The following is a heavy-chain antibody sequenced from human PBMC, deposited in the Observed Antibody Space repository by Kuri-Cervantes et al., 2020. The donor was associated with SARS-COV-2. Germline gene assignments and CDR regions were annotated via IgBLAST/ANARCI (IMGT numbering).Heavy chain of an antibody. Sequence: ASVKVSCKASGYTFSDYYMHWVRQAPGQGLEWMGIINPRGGSTNYAQKFQGRVTMTRDTSTSTVNMELSSLRSEDTAVYYCARDWGRYPRDPWGQGTLVTVSS. J-gene: IGHJ5*02. V-gene: IGHV1-46*01. D-gene: IGHD3-16*01. CDR2: INPRGGST. CDR1: GYTFSDYY. CDR3: ARDWGRYPRDP.